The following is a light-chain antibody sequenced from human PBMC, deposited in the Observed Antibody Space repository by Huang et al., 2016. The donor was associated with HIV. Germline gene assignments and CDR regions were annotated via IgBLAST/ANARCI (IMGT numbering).Light chain of an antibody. Sequence: ELVLTQSPGTLSLSPGERATLSCRASQVVSSSYLAWYQQKPGQAPRLLIFGASSRAPGIPDRVSGSGSGTDFTLTISRLEPEDFAVYYCQQYGDPFTFGGGTKVDVK. V-gene: IGKV3-20*01. CDR2: GAS. CDR3: QQYGDPFT. CDR1: QVVSSSY. J-gene: IGKJ4*01.